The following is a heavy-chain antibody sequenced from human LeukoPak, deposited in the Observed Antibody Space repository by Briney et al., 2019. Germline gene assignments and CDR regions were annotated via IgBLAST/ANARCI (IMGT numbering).Heavy chain of an antibody. D-gene: IGHD3-22*01. Sequence: PGGSLRLSCAASGFTFSSYGMSWVRQAPGKGLEWVSAISGIGGSTYHADSVKGRFTISRDNSKNTLYLQMNSLRAEDTAVYYCAEDKDYYGYIDAFDIWGQGTMVTVSS. CDR2: ISGIGGST. CDR3: AEDKDYYGYIDAFDI. V-gene: IGHV3-23*01. J-gene: IGHJ3*02. CDR1: GFTFSSYG.